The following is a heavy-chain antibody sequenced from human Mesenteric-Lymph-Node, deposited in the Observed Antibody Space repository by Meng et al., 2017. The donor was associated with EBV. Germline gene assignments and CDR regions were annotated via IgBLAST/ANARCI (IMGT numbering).Heavy chain of an antibody. CDR3: ARDGSGDGYTFDY. J-gene: IGHJ4*02. D-gene: IGHD5-24*01. Sequence: VQLVQSGAGVKKPGASVKVSCKASGYTFIAHSVQWVRQVPGQGLEWMGRINPHNGGTDYAQNFQGRVTMTRDTSIYTAYMELRGLTSDDTAVYSCARDGSGDGYTFDYWGQGTLVTRLL. CDR1: GYTFIAHS. CDR2: INPHNGGT. V-gene: IGHV1-2*06.